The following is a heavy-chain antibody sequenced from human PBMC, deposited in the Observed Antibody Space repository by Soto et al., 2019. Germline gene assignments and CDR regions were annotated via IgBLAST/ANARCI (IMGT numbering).Heavy chain of an antibody. CDR1: RYSFTSYW. J-gene: IGHJ5*02. CDR3: ARRPDYYDSSGYSNWFDP. V-gene: IGHV5-10-1*01. D-gene: IGHD3-22*01. Sequence: LGESLRTSCKGSRYSFTSYWISWVRQMPGKGLEWMGRIDPSDSYTIYSPSFQGHVTISADKSIRTAYLQWSSLKASDTAMYYCARRPDYYDSSGYSNWFDPWGQGTLVTVSS. CDR2: IDPSDSYT.